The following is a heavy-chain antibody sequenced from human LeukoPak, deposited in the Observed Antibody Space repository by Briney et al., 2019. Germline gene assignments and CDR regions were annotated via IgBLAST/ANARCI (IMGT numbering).Heavy chain of an antibody. Sequence: ASVKVSCKVSGYTLTELSMHWVRQAPGKGLEWIGGFDPEDGETIYAQKFQGRVTMTEDTSTDTAYMELSSLRSEDTAVYYCATVVTKKGMNWFDPWGQGTLVTVSS. CDR2: FDPEDGET. CDR3: ATVVTKKGMNWFDP. CDR1: GYTLTELS. V-gene: IGHV1-24*01. J-gene: IGHJ5*02.